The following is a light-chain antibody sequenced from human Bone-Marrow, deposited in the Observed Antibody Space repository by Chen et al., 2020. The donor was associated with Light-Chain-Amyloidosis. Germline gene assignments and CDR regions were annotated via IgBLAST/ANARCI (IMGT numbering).Light chain of an antibody. J-gene: IGKJ4*01. CDR1: QTISSNY. CDR3: QQYGTSPLT. CDR2: GSS. V-gene: IGKV3-20*01. Sequence: EIVLTQSPGTLSLSPGEGANLSCRASQTISSNYLTWYQQKFGQAPRLLIYGSSSRATGIPDRFTGGGSGTDFTITINRLEPEDFAMYYCQQYGTSPLTVGGGTKVEIK.